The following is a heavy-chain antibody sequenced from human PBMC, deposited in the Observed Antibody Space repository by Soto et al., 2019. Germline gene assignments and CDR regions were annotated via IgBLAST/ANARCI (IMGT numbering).Heavy chain of an antibody. CDR2: INPSGGST. Sequence: QVQLVQSGAEVKKPGASVKVSCKASGYTFTSYYMHWVRQAPGQGLGWMGIINPSGGSTSYAQKFQGRVTMTRDTSTSTVYMELSSLRSEDTAVYYCARDPKLRLNGVVNDAFDIWGQGTMVTVSS. CDR3: ARDPKLRLNGVVNDAFDI. D-gene: IGHD3-3*01. CDR1: GYTFTSYY. J-gene: IGHJ3*02. V-gene: IGHV1-46*01.